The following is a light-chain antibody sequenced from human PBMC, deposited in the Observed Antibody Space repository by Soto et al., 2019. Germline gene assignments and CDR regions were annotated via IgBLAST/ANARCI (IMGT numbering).Light chain of an antibody. Sequence: EIVLTQSPGTVSLSPGERATLSCRASQSVSSRNLAWYRQKPGQAPSLLFFGASNRATGIPDRFSGSGSGTDFTLTISRLEPEDCAVYYCLRYGDSPPPYTFGEGTKLEIK. CDR1: QSVSSRN. J-gene: IGKJ2*01. V-gene: IGKV3-20*01. CDR3: LRYGDSPPPYT. CDR2: GAS.